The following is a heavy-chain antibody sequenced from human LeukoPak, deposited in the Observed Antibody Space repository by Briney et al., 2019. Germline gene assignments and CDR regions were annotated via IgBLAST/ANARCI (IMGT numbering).Heavy chain of an antibody. CDR2: SSAYNGNT. CDR1: GYTFTSYG. J-gene: IGHJ4*02. V-gene: IGHV1-18*01. CDR3: ARDRGYSSGWGVDY. D-gene: IGHD6-19*01. Sequence: ASVKVSCKASGYTFTSYGISWVRQAPGQGLEWMGWSSAYNGNTNYAQKLKGRVTITTDTSTSTAYMELRSLRSDDTAVYYCARDRGYSSGWGVDYWGQGTLVTVSS.